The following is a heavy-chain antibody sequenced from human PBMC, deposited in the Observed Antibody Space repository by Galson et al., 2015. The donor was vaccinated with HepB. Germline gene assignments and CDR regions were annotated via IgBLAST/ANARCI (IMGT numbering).Heavy chain of an antibody. J-gene: IGHJ4*02. CDR1: GGSISSYY. CDR2: IYYSGST. CDR3: ARVSYSSGWYLTFDY. Sequence: SETLSLTCTVSGGSISSYYWSWIRQPPGKGLEWIGYIYYSGSTNYNPSLKSRVTISVDTSKNQFSLKLSSVTAADTAVYYCARVSYSSGWYLTFDYWGPGTLVTVSS. D-gene: IGHD6-19*01. V-gene: IGHV4-59*01.